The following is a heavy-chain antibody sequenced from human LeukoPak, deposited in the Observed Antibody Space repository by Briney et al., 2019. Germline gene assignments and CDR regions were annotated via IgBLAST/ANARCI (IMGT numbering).Heavy chain of an antibody. CDR2: IYYSGST. V-gene: IGHV4-39*01. CDR3: ARSSGLRFLDY. D-gene: IGHD3-3*01. CDR1: GGSITNNTFS. Sequence: KPSETLSLTCTVSGGSITNNTFSWGWIRQPPGKGLEWIGNIYYSGSTYYNPSLKSRVTISVDTSKNQFSLKLSSVTAADTAVYYCARSSGLRFLDYWGQGTLVTVSS. J-gene: IGHJ4*02.